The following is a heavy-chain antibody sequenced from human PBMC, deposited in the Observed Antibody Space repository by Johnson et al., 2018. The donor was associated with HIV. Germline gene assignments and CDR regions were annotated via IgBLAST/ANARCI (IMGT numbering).Heavy chain of an antibody. CDR3: AKVRSRWTTFDDAFDI. Sequence: QVQLVESGGGLVKPGGSLRLSCAASGFTFNSYAMHWVCQAPGTGLEWVAVISYDGSNQSYADSVKGRFTISRDNSKNTLYLQMNSLRPEDTAVYYCAKVRSRWTTFDDAFDIWGQGTLVTVSS. CDR2: ISYDGSNQ. J-gene: IGHJ3*02. V-gene: IGHV3-30-3*02. CDR1: GFTFNSYA. D-gene: IGHD4-11*01.